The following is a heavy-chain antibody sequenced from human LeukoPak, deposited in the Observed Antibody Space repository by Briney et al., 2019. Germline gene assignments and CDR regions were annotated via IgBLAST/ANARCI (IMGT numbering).Heavy chain of an antibody. CDR3: ARFAAGGSYYYYMDV. D-gene: IGHD6-25*01. Sequence: GGALRLSCAASGFTFSSYTMNWVRQAPGKGLEWVSNIGTSSTTIYYADSVKGRFTISRDNAKNSLYLQMNSLRADDTAVYYCARFAAGGSYYYYMDVWGKGTTVTVSS. CDR2: IGTSSTTI. CDR1: GFTFSSYT. J-gene: IGHJ6*03. V-gene: IGHV3-48*01.